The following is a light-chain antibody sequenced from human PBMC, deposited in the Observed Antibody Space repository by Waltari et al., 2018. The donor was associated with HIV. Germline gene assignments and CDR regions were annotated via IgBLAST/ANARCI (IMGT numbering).Light chain of an antibody. J-gene: IGLJ3*02. Sequence: QSVLTQPPSVSGAPGQRVTISCTGSSPNIGAGYDVPLYQQLPGTAPKLLIYGNSNRPSGVPDRFSGSKSGTSASLAITGLQAEDEADYYCQSYDSSLSGSGVFGGGTKLTVL. CDR2: GNS. CDR3: QSYDSSLSGSGV. V-gene: IGLV1-40*01. CDR1: SPNIGAGYD.